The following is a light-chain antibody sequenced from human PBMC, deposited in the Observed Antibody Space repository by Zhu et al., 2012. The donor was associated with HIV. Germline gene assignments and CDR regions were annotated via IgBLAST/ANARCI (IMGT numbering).Light chain of an antibody. CDR1: QSVGSN. J-gene: IGKJ5*01. CDR2: GAS. V-gene: IGKV3-15*01. Sequence: EIVMTQSPATLSVSSGEGATLSCRISQSVGSNLAWYQQKPGQAPRLVIYGASTRATGIPARFSGSGSGTDFTLTISSLQSEDFAVYYCQHYGGSPLITFGQGTRLEIK. CDR3: QHYGGSPLIT.